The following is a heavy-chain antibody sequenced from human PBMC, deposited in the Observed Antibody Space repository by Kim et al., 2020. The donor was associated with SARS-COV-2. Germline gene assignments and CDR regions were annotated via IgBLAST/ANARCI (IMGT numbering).Heavy chain of an antibody. J-gene: IGHJ4*02. CDR1: EFTFSNDW. D-gene: IGHD3-3*02. V-gene: IGHV3-7*01. Sequence: GGSLRLSCAVSEFTFSNDWTYWVRQAPGKGLEWVANIKPDGSEKNYVDSVKGRFSISRDNTKQLVYLQMNSLRVEDTAVYYCASRILGGQGTLVTVSS. CDR2: IKPDGSEK. CDR3: ASRIL.